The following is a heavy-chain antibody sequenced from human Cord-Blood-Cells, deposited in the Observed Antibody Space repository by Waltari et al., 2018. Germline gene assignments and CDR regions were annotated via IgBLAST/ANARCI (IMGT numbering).Heavy chain of an antibody. CDR3: AREPVRMGDY. V-gene: IGHV4-34*01. Sequence: QVQLQQWGAGLLKPSETLSLTCAVYGGYFSGYHWSWIRQPPGKGLEWIGKINHSGSTNYNPSLKSRVTISVDTSKNQFSLKLSSVTAADTAVYYCAREPVRMGDYWGQGTLVTVSS. CDR2: INHSGST. D-gene: IGHD1-26*01. CDR1: GGYFSGYH. J-gene: IGHJ4*02.